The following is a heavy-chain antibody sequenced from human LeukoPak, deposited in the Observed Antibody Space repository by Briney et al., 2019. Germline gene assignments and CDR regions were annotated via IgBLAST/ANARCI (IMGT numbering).Heavy chain of an antibody. Sequence: GGSLRLSCAASRFTFSSYWMSWVRQAPGRGLEWVANIKQDGSEKYYVDSVKGRFTISRDNAKNSLYLQMNSLRAEDTAVYYCARAIYHYDSSGYYPCFLNYWGQGTLVTVSS. CDR3: ARAIYHYDSSGYYPCFLNY. V-gene: IGHV3-7*01. CDR2: IKQDGSEK. CDR1: RFTFSSYW. D-gene: IGHD3-22*01. J-gene: IGHJ4*02.